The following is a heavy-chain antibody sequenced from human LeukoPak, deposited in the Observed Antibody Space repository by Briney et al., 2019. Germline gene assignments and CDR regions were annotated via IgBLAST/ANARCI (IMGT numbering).Heavy chain of an antibody. J-gene: IGHJ4*02. CDR1: GFTFRDYA. CDR2: ISGSGGST. CDR3: AKDVMVGYSSSWDS. V-gene: IGHV3-23*01. Sequence: GGSLRLSCAASGFTFRDYAMSWVRQAPGKGLEWVSAISGSGGSTNHADSVKGRFTISRDNSKNTLYLQMNSLRAEDTAVYYCAKDVMVGYSSSWDSWGQGTLVTVSS. D-gene: IGHD6-13*01.